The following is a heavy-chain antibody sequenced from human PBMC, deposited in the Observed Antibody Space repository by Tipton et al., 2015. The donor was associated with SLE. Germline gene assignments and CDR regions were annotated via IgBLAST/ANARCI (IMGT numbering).Heavy chain of an antibody. CDR1: GFTFNTYW. D-gene: IGHD2-21*01. V-gene: IGHV3-7*01. CDR2: MNLDGTEK. Sequence: SLRLSCAASGFTFNTYWMSWVRQAPGKGLEWVATMNLDGTEKFYVGSVKGRFTISRDNAKNSLSLQMISLGAEDTAVYYCARVSVAPDAFDMWGHGTVVTVFS. CDR3: ARVSVAPDAFDM. J-gene: IGHJ3*02.